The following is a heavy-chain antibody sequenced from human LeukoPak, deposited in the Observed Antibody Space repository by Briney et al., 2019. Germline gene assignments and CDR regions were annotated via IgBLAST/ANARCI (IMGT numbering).Heavy chain of an antibody. CDR1: GFTFGNVW. V-gene: IGHV3-15*01. D-gene: IGHD3-10*01. Sequence: GGSLRLSCAASGFTFGNVWMSWVRQAPGEGLEWVGRIKRKSAGGTPDYAAPVKGRFTISRDDSINTLYLQMNSLKTDDTAVYHCVTGGHYFGTWGQGTLVTVSP. CDR3: VTGGHYFGT. J-gene: IGHJ5*02. CDR2: IKRKSAGGTP.